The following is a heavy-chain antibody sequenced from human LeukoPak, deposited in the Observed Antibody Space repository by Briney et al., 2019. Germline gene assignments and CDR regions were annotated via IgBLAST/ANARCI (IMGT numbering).Heavy chain of an antibody. V-gene: IGHV4-39*07. J-gene: IGHJ4*02. D-gene: IGHD3-22*01. CDR2: IYYSGST. CDR3: ASGTSYYDSSGYYYLPRYYFDY. CDR1: GGSFSSYY. Sequence: SETLSLTCAVYGGSFSSYYWGWIRQPPGKGLEWIGSIYYSGSTYYNPSLKSRVTISVDTSKNQFSLKLSSVTAADTAVYYCASGTSYYDSSGYYYLPRYYFDYWGQGTLVTVSS.